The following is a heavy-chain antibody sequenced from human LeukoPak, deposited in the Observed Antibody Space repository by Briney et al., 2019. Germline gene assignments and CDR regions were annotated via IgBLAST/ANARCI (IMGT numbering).Heavy chain of an antibody. Sequence: GGSLRLSCAASPLTFSGYTMNWVRQAPGKGLEWVSSISSSSSYIYYADSVKGGFTISRDNANNSLYLQMNSLAADDTAVYYCARTPFAAAYLADWGQGTLVTVSS. CDR1: PLTFSGYT. D-gene: IGHD6-13*01. V-gene: IGHV3-21*01. CDR2: ISSSSSYI. J-gene: IGHJ4*02. CDR3: ARTPFAAAYLAD.